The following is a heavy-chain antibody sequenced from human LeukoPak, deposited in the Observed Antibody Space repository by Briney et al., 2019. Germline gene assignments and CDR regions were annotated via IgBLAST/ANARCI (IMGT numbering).Heavy chain of an antibody. CDR1: GFTFSSYW. CDR3: ATQVGATPYFDY. D-gene: IGHD1-26*01. V-gene: IGHV3-7*03. CDR2: IKPDGSLI. Sequence: GGSLRLSCAASGFTFSSYWMTWVRQGPGKGLEWVANIKPDGSLIYYVDSVKGRFTISRDNAKNSLYLQMNSLRAEDTAVYYCATQVGATPYFDYWGQGTLVTVSS. J-gene: IGHJ4*02.